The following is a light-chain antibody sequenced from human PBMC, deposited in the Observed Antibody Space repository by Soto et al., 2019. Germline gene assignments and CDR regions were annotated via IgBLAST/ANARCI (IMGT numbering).Light chain of an antibody. CDR2: DVT. Sequence: QSVLTQPASVSGSPGQSITISCTGTSSDVGGYSHVSWYQHHPGKAPKLIIYDVTTRPSGISNRFSASKSGNTASLTISRLQAEDEADYYCGSYTASSTLVFGTGTKVTVL. CDR1: SSDVGGYSH. CDR3: GSYTASSTLV. J-gene: IGLJ1*01. V-gene: IGLV2-14*03.